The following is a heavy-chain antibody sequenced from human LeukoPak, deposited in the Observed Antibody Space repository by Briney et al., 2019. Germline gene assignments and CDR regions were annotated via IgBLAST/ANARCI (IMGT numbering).Heavy chain of an antibody. V-gene: IGHV1-69*01. J-gene: IGHJ5*02. D-gene: IGHD3-10*01. Sequence: ASVKVSCKASGGTFSSYAISWVRQAPGQGLEWMGGIIPIFGTANYAQKFQGRVTITADESTSTAYMELSSLRSEDTAVYYCVRGSGSYYKGRSNWFDPWGQGTLVTVSS. CDR3: VRGSGSYYKGRSNWFDP. CDR2: IIPIFGTA. CDR1: GGTFSSYA.